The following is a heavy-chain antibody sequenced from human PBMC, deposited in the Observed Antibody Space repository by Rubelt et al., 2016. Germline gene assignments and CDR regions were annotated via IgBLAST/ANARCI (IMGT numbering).Heavy chain of an antibody. D-gene: IGHD1-26*01. CDR1: GSSISTYY. CDR3: ARDRGELLGYQWFDP. V-gene: IGHV4-4*07. CDR2: ISTSWST. J-gene: IGHJ5*02. Sequence: QVQVQESGPGLVKPSETLSLSCTISGSSISTYYCSWIRQPAGKGLEWIGRISTSWSTNYNPSLESRVTIAVETSKNLFSLKLSSVTAADTAVYYCARDRGELLGYQWFDPWGQGTLVTVSS.